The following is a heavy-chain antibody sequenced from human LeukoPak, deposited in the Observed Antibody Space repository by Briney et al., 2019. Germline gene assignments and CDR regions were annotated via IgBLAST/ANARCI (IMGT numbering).Heavy chain of an antibody. CDR1: GFTFSSYA. Sequence: GGSLRLSCAASGFTFSSYAMSWVRQAPGKGLEWVSAISGSGGSTYYADSVKGRFTISRDNSKNTLYLQMNSLRAEDTAVYYCAPLRLGGLSPYWGQGTLVTVSS. CDR2: ISGSGGST. CDR3: APLRLGGLSPY. J-gene: IGHJ4*02. V-gene: IGHV3-23*01. D-gene: IGHD3-16*02.